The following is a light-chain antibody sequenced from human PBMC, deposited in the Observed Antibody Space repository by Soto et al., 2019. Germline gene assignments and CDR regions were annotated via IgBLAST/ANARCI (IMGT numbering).Light chain of an antibody. CDR1: QDITDY. V-gene: IGKV1-33*01. CDR3: QQSEALVLS. CDR2: DAS. Sequence: DIQMTQSPSSLSASVGDRVTITCQASQDITDYLHWYQQKPGKAPRLLIYDASNLETGVPSRFSGSGSGTDFSFTISSLQPEDIATYYCQQSEALVLSFGGGPNVEIK. J-gene: IGKJ4*01.